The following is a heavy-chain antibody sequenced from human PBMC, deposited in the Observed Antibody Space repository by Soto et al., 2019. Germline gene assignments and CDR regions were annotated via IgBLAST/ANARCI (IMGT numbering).Heavy chain of an antibody. V-gene: IGHV4-61*01. D-gene: IGHD3-22*01. CDR2: VFYSGSA. CDR1: GGSIESGSHY. CDR3: VRVGRPRSGFLLPIHYFDY. J-gene: IGHJ4*02. Sequence: PSETLSLTCTVAGGSIESGSHYWSWLRQPPGKRLEWLGNVFYSGSANYNPSVKSRVTMSVDTSRNQFSLKLKSVTAADTAVYYCVRVGRPRSGFLLPIHYFDYWGQGVLVTVSS.